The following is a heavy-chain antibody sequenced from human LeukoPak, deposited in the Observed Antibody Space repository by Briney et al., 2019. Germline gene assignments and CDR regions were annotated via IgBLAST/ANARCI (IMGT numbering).Heavy chain of an antibody. J-gene: IGHJ5*02. Sequence: GGSLRLSCAASGFTFSSYAMHWVRQAPGKGLEWVAVISYDGSNKYYADSVEGRFTISRDNSKNTLYLQMNSLRAEDTAVYYCARAAEGVVVVRTNWFDPWGQGTLVTVSS. CDR2: ISYDGSNK. CDR1: GFTFSSYA. V-gene: IGHV3-30*04. CDR3: ARAAEGVVVVRTNWFDP. D-gene: IGHD2-15*01.